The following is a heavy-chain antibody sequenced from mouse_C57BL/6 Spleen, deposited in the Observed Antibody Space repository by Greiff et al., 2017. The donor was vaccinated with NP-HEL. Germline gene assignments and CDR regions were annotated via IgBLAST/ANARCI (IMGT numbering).Heavy chain of an antibody. V-gene: IGHV5-4*03. CDR1: GFTFSSYA. CDR3: ARVITTVVGYFDY. J-gene: IGHJ2*01. CDR2: ISDGGSYT. Sequence: EVMLVESGGGLVKPGGSLKLSCAASGFTFSSYAMSWVRQTPEKRLEWVATISDGGSYTYYPDNVKGRFTISRDNAKNNLYLQMSHLKSEDTAMYYCARVITTVVGYFDYWGQGTTLTVSS. D-gene: IGHD1-1*01.